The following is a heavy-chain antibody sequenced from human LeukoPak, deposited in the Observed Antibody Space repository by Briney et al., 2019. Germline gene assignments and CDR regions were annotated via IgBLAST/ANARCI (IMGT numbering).Heavy chain of an antibody. CDR3: ARGGSGSYFGVYYYYGMDV. CDR2: ISYDGSNK. CDR1: GFTFSSYA. V-gene: IGHV3-30-3*01. D-gene: IGHD3-10*01. J-gene: IGHJ6*02. Sequence: GGSLRLSCAASGFTFSSYAMHWVRQTPGKGLAWVAVISYDGSNKYYADSVKGRFTISRDNSKNTLYLQMNSLRAEDTAVYYCARGGSGSYFGVYYYYGMDVWGQGTTVTVSS.